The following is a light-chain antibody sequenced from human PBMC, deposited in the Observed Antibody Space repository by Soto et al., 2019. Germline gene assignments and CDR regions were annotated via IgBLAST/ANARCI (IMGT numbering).Light chain of an antibody. V-gene: IGKV1-39*01. CDR3: QQRYSTPPNT. CDR2: AAS. J-gene: IGKJ2*01. Sequence: LQMTQSPSSLSASVGDRVTITCRASQSISSSLNWYQQKPGKAPQLLIYAASSLQSGVPSRCSGSGSGTDFTLNISSLQPEDFATYYCQQRYSTPPNTFGQGTKLEIK. CDR1: QSISSS.